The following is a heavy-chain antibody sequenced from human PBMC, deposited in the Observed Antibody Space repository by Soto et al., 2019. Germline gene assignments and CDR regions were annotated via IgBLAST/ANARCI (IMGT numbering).Heavy chain of an antibody. Sequence: EVQLVESGGGLVQPGGSLRLSCAASGFTVGNNYMNWVRQAPGKGLEWVSVIYIGGRTDYADSVKGRFTISRDSSKNTLFLQMNSLRAEDTAIYYCAARAVAAPRWGQGTLVTVSS. V-gene: IGHV3-66*01. CDR1: GFTVGNNY. CDR2: IYIGGRT. D-gene: IGHD6-19*01. J-gene: IGHJ4*02. CDR3: AARAVAAPR.